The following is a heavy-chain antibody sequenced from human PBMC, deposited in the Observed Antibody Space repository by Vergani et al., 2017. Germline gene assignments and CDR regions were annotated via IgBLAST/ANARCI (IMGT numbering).Heavy chain of an antibody. V-gene: IGHV1-18*01. CDR2: ISAYNANT. CDR3: AAGNFYDRSGIYIL. Sequence: QVQLVQSGAEVKKPGASVKVSCKASGYTFTKFGITWVRQAPGQGLQWMGWISAYNANTNFAQKLQGRVFMTTDTSTRTAYMELRSLRSDDTAVYYCAAGNFYDRSGIYILWGQGTLVTVSS. J-gene: IGHJ4*02. CDR1: GYTFTKFG. D-gene: IGHD3-22*01.